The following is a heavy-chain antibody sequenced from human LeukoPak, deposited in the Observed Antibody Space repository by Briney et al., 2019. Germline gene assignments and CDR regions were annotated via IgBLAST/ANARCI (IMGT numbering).Heavy chain of an antibody. V-gene: IGHV3-48*03. D-gene: IGHD2-21*02. CDR2: ISSSGSTI. CDR1: GFTFSSYE. J-gene: IGHJ4*02. CDR3: ARGTMVTAIVRYFDY. Sequence: PEGSLRLSCAASGFTFSSYEMNWVRQAPGKGLEWVSYISSSGSTIYYADSVKGRFTISRDNAKNSLYLQMNSLRAEDTAVYYCARGTMVTAIVRYFDYWGQGTLVTVSS.